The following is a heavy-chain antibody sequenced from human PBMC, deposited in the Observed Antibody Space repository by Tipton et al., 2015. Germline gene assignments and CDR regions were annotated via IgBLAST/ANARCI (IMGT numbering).Heavy chain of an antibody. CDR1: GGSVSTSNYY. V-gene: IGHV4-39*07. CDR3: ARDLEHGMDV. CDR2: IYHRGDT. Sequence: LRLTCTVSGGSVSTSNYYWGWIRQPPGKGLEWIGSIYHRGDTNYNPSLKSRVTISLDTSKNQFSLTLNSVTAADTAVYYCARDLEHGMDVWGQGTTVTVSS. D-gene: IGHD5-24*01. J-gene: IGHJ6*02.